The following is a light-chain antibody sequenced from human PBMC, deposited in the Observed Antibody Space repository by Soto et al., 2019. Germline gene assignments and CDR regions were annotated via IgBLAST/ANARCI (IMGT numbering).Light chain of an antibody. J-gene: IGKJ2*01. V-gene: IGKV1-17*02. Sequence: IQMTQSPSSLSASVGDRVTITCRASQGITHYLGWYQQKPGKAPKRLIFDVSNLQSGVPSRFSGSGSGTEFTLTISNLQPEDFATYYCLQHETYPRAFGQGTKLEL. CDR2: DVS. CDR1: QGITHY. CDR3: LQHETYPRA.